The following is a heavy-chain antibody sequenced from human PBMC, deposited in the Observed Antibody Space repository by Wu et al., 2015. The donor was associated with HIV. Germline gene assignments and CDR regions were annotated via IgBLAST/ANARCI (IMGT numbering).Heavy chain of an antibody. CDR2: IDPDSGDT. D-gene: IGHD3-9*01. J-gene: IGHJ4*02. CDR1: AYTFKAKF. V-gene: IGHV1-2*02. CDR3: ARGWTSGYHGGYYYDL. Sequence: QGNLVQSGAEMKKPGASVSVSCKASAYTFKAKFIHWVRQAPGQGLECMGWIDPDSGDTTYSHNFQGRVTLTRDTALTTVYLELTNLKSDDTAVYYCARGWTSGYHGGYYYDLWGQGTLVTVSS.